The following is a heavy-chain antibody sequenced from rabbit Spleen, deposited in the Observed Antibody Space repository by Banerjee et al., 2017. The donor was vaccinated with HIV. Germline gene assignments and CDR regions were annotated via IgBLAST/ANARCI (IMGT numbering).Heavy chain of an antibody. V-gene: IGHV1S47*01. CDR3: ARNYVNTFDP. D-gene: IGHD1-1*01. Sequence: QEQLVESGGGLVQPGGSLKLSCKASGFDLSNYAINWVRQAPGKGLEWIGWIANNGNTYYANWAKGRFTITRNPNLNTVDLKMTSLTAADTATYFCARNYVNTFDPWGPGTLVTVS. CDR2: IANNGNT. J-gene: IGHJ2*01. CDR1: GFDLSNYA.